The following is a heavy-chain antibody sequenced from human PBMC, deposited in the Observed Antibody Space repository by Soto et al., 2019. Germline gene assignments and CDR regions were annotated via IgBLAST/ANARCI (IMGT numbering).Heavy chain of an antibody. Sequence: EVQLLESGGGLVQPGGSLRLSCAASGFTFSSYAMSWVRQAPGKGLEWVSGISGSGGGTYYADSVKGRFTISRDNSKNMVFLQMNSLRAEDTALYYCAKNGLDNSPSAIDSWGPGTLVTVSS. CDR1: GFTFSSYA. V-gene: IGHV3-23*01. J-gene: IGHJ4*02. D-gene: IGHD2-8*01. CDR2: ISGSGGGT. CDR3: AKNGLDNSPSAIDS.